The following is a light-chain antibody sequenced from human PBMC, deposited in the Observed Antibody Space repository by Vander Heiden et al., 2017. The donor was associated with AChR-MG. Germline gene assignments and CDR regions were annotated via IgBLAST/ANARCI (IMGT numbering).Light chain of an antibody. CDR3: SSYAGDPWV. CDR1: KNDVGGYNY. Sequence: SALTPPRSVSGPPGQSLTISCAGTKNDVGGYNYVSWYQQYPGKAPKLIIYDVTKRPSGVPDRFSGSKSGNTASLTISGLQAEDEADYYCSSYAGDPWVFGGGTRLTAL. J-gene: IGLJ3*02. V-gene: IGLV2-11*01. CDR2: DVT.